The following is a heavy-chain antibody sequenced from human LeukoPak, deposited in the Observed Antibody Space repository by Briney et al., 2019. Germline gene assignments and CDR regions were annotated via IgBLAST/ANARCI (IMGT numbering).Heavy chain of an antibody. Sequence: NPGGSLRLSCAASGFTFSNAWMSWVRQAPGKGLEWVGRIKSKTDGGTTDYVAPVKGRFTISRDDSKNTLYLQMNSLKTEDTAVYYCTTVYCSGGSCYHDYWGQGTLVTVSS. V-gene: IGHV3-15*01. D-gene: IGHD2-15*01. CDR2: IKSKTDGGTT. J-gene: IGHJ4*02. CDR1: GFTFSNAW. CDR3: TTVYCSGGSCYHDY.